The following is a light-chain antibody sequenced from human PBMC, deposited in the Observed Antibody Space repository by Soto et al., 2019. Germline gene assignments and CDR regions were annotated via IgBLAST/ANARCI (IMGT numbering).Light chain of an antibody. CDR1: QSVSSY. V-gene: IGKV3-11*01. CDR2: DAS. J-gene: IGKJ1*01. CDR3: QQRSNWPWWT. Sequence: EIVLTQSPATLSLSPGERATLSCRASQSVSSYLAWYQQKPGQAPRLLIYDASNRATGIPARFSGRGSGTDFTLTISSLEPEDFGVYYCQQRSNWPWWTFGKGTKVEI.